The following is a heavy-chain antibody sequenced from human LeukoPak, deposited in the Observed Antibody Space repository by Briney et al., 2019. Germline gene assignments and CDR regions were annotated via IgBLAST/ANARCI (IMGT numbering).Heavy chain of an antibody. V-gene: IGHV5-51*01. D-gene: IGHD6-13*01. J-gene: IGHJ4*02. CDR3: ARTIAAAGNTFDY. CDR1: GYSFTDYW. CDR2: IYPDDSDT. Sequence: GESLKISCKGSGYSFTDYWIGWVRQMPGKGLEWMGIIYPDDSDTRYSPSFQGQVTISADKSASTAYLQWSSLKASDTAMYYCARTIAAAGNTFDYWGQGTLVTVSS.